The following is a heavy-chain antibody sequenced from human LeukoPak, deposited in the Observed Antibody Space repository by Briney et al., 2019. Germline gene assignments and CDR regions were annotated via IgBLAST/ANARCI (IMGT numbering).Heavy chain of an antibody. V-gene: IGHV3-53*01. CDR3: ARDQAVVTGTRVDALDL. CDR2: IHSGGNT. CDR1: GFTVSRNY. D-gene: IGHD2-21*02. Sequence: GGSLRLSCAASGFTVSRNYMGWVRQAPGKGLEWVSAIHSGGNTYYADSVKGRFTISRDKSRNTMDLLMNSLRAEDTAVYYCARDQAVVTGTRVDALDLWGQGTVITVSS. J-gene: IGHJ3*01.